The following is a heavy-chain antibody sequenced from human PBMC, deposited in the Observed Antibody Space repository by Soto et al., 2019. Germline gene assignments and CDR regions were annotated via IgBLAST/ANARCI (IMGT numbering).Heavy chain of an antibody. CDR3: TRGLYSSGWYWFDY. J-gene: IGHJ4*02. CDR1: GFTVSSNY. Sequence: EVQLVESGGGLIQPGGSLRLSCAASGFTVSSNYMSWVRQAPGKGLEWVSSIGTAGDTYYPDSVKGRFTISRENAKNSLYLQMNSLRAGDTAVYYCTRGLYSSGWYWFDYWGQGALVAVSS. D-gene: IGHD6-19*01. CDR2: IGTAGDT. V-gene: IGHV3-13*01.